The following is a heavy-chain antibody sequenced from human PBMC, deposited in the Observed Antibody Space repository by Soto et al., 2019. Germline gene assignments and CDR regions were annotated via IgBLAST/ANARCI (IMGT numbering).Heavy chain of an antibody. Sequence: DSVKVSCKASGYTFTGYYMHWVRQAPGQGLEWMGWINPNSGGTNYAQKFQGRVTMTRDTSISTAYMELSRLRSDDTAVYYCARSHCSSTSCHGFDYYRMDVWGQGTTVTDSS. CDR2: INPNSGGT. J-gene: IGHJ6*02. D-gene: IGHD2-2*01. CDR1: GYTFTGYY. V-gene: IGHV1-2*02. CDR3: ARSHCSSTSCHGFDYYRMDV.